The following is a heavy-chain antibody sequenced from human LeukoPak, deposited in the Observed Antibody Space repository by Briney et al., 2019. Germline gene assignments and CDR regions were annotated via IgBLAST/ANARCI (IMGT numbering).Heavy chain of an antibody. J-gene: IGHJ3*02. CDR3: ARVGDQVSAARPRVIWDYAFDI. CDR1: GGSISSGSYY. CDR2: IYTSGST. Sequence: PSETLSLTCTVSGGSISSGSYYWSWIRQPAGKGLEWIGRIYTSGSTNYNPSLKSRVTISVDTSKNQFSLKLSSVTAADTAVYYCARVGDQVSAARPRVIWDYAFDIWGQGTMVTVSS. D-gene: IGHD6-6*01. V-gene: IGHV4-61*02.